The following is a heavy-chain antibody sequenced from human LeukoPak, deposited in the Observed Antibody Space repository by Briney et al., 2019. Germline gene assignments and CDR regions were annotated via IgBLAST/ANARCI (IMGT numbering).Heavy chain of an antibody. CDR3: ARDGGANRNFDY. Sequence: PSETLSLTCTVSGGSISSYYWSWIRQPPGKGLEWIGRVHTSGSTNYNPSLKSRVTLSQDTSKNQFYLRLTSVTAADTAVYYCARDGGANRNFDYWGQGMLVTVSS. J-gene: IGHJ4*02. V-gene: IGHV4-4*07. CDR1: GGSISSYY. CDR2: VHTSGST. D-gene: IGHD4/OR15-4a*01.